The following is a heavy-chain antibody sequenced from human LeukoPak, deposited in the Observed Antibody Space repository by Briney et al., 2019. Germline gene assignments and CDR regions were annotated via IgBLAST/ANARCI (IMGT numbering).Heavy chain of an antibody. CDR2: INVGGST. CDR3: ARGRNYYDNSGYYSLIFDH. D-gene: IGHD3-22*01. Sequence: SETLSLTCAVSGGSFSGYYWSWIRQPPGKGLEWIGEINVGGSTNYRPSLKSRVTISVDTAKYQFSLTLTSVTAADTAVYYCARGRNYYDNSGYYSLIFDHWGQGTLVTVSS. V-gene: IGHV4-34*01. J-gene: IGHJ4*02. CDR1: GGSFSGYY.